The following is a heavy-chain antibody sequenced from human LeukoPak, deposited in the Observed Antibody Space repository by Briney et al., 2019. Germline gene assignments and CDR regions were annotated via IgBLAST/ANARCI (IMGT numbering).Heavy chain of an antibody. D-gene: IGHD4-23*01. CDR2: VNYIGST. V-gene: IGHV4-31*03. CDR3: AREGGNFDFDY. Sequence: SQTLSLTCTVSGDSINIHHHFWGWIRQHPGKGLEWIGYVNYIGSTFYNPSLKSRVIISLGTSKNQISLNLTTVTAADTAVYYCAREGGNFDFDYWGQGSLVTVSS. CDR1: GDSINIHHHF. J-gene: IGHJ4*02.